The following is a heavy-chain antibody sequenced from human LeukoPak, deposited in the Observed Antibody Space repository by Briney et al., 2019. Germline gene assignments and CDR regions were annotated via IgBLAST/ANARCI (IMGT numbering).Heavy chain of an antibody. CDR2: IYYSGST. CDR1: GGSISSSSYY. CDR3: ASQRPGYYYDSSGYQSPVDY. D-gene: IGHD3-22*01. J-gene: IGHJ4*02. V-gene: IGHV4-39*01. Sequence: SETLSLTCTVSGGSISSSSYYWGWIRQPPGKGLEWIGSIYYSGSTYYNPSLKSRVTISVDTSKNQSSLKLSSVTAADTAVYYCASQRPGYYYDSSGYQSPVDYWGQGTLVTVSS.